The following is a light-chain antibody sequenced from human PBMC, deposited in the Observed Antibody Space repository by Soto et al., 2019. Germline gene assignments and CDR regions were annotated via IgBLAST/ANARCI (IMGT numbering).Light chain of an antibody. CDR3: SSYTSSSTPYV. CDR2: DVS. Sequence: QSALTQPASVSGSPGQSITISCTGTSRDVGGYNYVSWYQQHPGKAPKLMIYDVSNRPSGVSNRFSGSKSGNTASLTISGLQAEDEADYYCSSYTSSSTPYVFGTETKLTVL. V-gene: IGLV2-14*01. J-gene: IGLJ1*01. CDR1: SRDVGGYNY.